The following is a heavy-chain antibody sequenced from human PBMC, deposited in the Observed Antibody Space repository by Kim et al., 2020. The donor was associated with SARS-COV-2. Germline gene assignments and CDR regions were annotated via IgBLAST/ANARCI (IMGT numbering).Heavy chain of an antibody. V-gene: IGHV4-39*01. Sequence: SETLSLTCTVSGGSISSSSYYWGWIRQPPGKGLEWIGSIYYNGSTYYNPSLKSRVTISVDTSKNQFSLKLSSVTAADTAVYYCASGPYQLLNFDYWGQGTLVTVSS. D-gene: IGHD2-2*01. CDR2: IYYNGST. J-gene: IGHJ4*02. CDR1: GGSISSSSYY. CDR3: ASGPYQLLNFDY.